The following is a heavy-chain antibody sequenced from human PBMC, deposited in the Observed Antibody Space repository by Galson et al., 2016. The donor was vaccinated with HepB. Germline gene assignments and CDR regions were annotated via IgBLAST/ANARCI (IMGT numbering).Heavy chain of an antibody. V-gene: IGHV3-7*03. Sequence: SLRLSCAASGFTFSSYGMTWVRQAPGKGLEWVGNIRADGTANDYVGSVKGRFTMSRDNAQKSLFLQMTSLRVEDTAVYYCARENFWKLDQWGQGTLVTVSS. CDR2: IRADGTAN. CDR1: GFTFSSYG. D-gene: IGHD3-3*01. J-gene: IGHJ5*02. CDR3: ARENFWKLDQ.